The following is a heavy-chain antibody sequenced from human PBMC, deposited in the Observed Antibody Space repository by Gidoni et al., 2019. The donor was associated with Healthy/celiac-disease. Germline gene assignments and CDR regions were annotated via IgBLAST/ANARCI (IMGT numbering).Heavy chain of an antibody. CDR1: GFTFRSYG. D-gene: IGHD1-26*01. J-gene: IGHJ4*02. V-gene: IGHV3-33*01. CDR2: IWYDGSNK. CDR3: ARVGMGGSLYYFDY. Sequence: QVQLVESGGGVVQPGRSLRLSCAAYGFTFRSYGMHWVRQAPGKGLEWVAVIWYDGSNKYYADSVKGRFTISRDNYKNTLYLQMNSLRAEDTAVYYCARVGMGGSLYYFDYWGQGTLVTVSS.